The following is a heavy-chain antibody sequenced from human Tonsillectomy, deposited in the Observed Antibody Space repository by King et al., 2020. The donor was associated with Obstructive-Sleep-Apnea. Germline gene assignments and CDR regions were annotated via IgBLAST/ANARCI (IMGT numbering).Heavy chain of an antibody. D-gene: IGHD6-19*01. Sequence: VTLKESGPTLVKPTQTLTLTCTFSWFSLSTSGVGVGWIRQAPGKALEWLALTYLDGDKRYRPTLKVRLTISKETSENQVVLTITNMDPVDTPTYFCAHRSSGGPSGFDYWGQGTLVTVSS. J-gene: IGHJ4*02. CDR2: TYLDGDK. CDR1: WFSLSTSGVG. CDR3: AHRSSGGPSGFDY. V-gene: IGHV2-5*09.